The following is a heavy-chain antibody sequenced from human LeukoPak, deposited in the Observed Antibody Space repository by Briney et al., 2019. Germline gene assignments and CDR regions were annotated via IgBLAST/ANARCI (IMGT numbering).Heavy chain of an antibody. CDR2: ISAYNGNT. J-gene: IGHJ6*03. Sequence: ASVKVSCKASGYSFTSYGISWVRQAPGQGLEWMGWISAYNGNTNYAQKFQGRVTITADKSTSTAYMELSSLRSEDTAVYYCARGNYYYYYMDVWGKGTTVTVSS. V-gene: IGHV1-18*01. CDR1: GYSFTSYG. CDR3: ARGNYYYYYMDV.